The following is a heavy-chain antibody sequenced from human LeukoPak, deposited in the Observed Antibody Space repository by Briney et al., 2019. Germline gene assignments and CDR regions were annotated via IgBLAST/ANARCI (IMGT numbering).Heavy chain of an antibody. CDR3: ARDPRSGYYFP. V-gene: IGHV3-74*01. J-gene: IGHJ5*02. CDR1: GFTFSSYW. CDR2: INSDGSST. D-gene: IGHD3-22*01. Sequence: GGSLRLSCAASGFTFSSYWMHWVRQAPGKGLVWVSRINSDGSSTSYADSVKGRFTISRDNAKNTLYLQMNSRRAEDTAVYYCARDPRSGYYFPWGQGTLVTVSS.